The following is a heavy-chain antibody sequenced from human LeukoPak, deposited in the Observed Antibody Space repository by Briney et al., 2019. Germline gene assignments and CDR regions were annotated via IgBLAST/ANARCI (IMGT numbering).Heavy chain of an antibody. CDR3: ARGGGIAARLSFDY. CDR1: GGTFSSYA. D-gene: IGHD6-6*01. Sequence: SVKVSCMASGGTFSSYAISWVRQAAGPGREWMGGIITIFGTANNAQKFQGRVTITTDESTSTAYIELSSLRPEDTAVYYCARGGGIAARLSFDYLGQGTLVTVSS. J-gene: IGHJ4*02. CDR2: IITIFGTA. V-gene: IGHV1-69*05.